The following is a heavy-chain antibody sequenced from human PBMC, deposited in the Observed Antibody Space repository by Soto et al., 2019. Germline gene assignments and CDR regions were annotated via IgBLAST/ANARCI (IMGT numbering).Heavy chain of an antibody. Sequence: PSETLYLNNTVSGGSFKSGSYSLSWIRQPTGKGLEWIGYVYHPGRTSYNPSLKSRVSISMDTSKNQFSLNLDSVTAADTAVYFCARDFAYFDSWGQGTLVTVSS. V-gene: IGHV4-61*01. D-gene: IGHD3-3*01. J-gene: IGHJ4*02. CDR2: VYHPGRT. CDR3: ARDFAYFDS. CDR1: GGSFKSGSYS.